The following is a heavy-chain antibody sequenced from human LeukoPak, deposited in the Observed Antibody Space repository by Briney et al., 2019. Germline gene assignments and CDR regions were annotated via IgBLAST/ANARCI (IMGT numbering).Heavy chain of an antibody. V-gene: IGHV3-74*01. CDR1: GFTFSSYW. Sequence: GGSLRLSCAASGFTFSSYWMHWVRQAPGKGLVWVSRINSDGSSTSYADSVKGRFTISRDNAKNSLYLQMNSLRAEDTAVYYCAREGTRYDILTGYSAATFDIWGQGTMVTVSS. CDR3: AREGTRYDILTGYSAATFDI. D-gene: IGHD3-9*01. J-gene: IGHJ3*02. CDR2: INSDGSST.